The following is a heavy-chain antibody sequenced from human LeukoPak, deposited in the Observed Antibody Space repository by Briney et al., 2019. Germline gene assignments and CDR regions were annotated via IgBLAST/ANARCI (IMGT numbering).Heavy chain of an antibody. CDR1: RGTFSSYA. CDR3: ARSSVATIHRYFDY. J-gene: IGHJ4*02. Sequence: ASVKVSCKASRGTFSSYAISWVRQAPGQGLEWMGGIIPIFGTANYAQKFQGRVTITTDESTSTAYMELSSLRSEDTAVYYCARSSVATIHRYFDYWGQGTLVTVTS. CDR2: IIPIFGTA. D-gene: IGHD5-12*01. V-gene: IGHV1-69*05.